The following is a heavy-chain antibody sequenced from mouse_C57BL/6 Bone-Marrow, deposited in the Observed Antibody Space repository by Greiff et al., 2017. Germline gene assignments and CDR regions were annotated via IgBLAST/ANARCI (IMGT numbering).Heavy chain of an antibody. CDR2: IRLKSDYYAT. CDR1: GFTFSNYW. V-gene: IGHV6-3*01. D-gene: IGHD3-2*02. Sequence: EVKLVESGGGLVQPGGSMKLSCVASGFTFSNYWMYWVRQSPEKGLEWVAQIRLKSDYYATRYAESVKGRFTISRDDSKRSVYRQMNDLRAEDTGIYYCTVELRLAYWGQGTLVTVSA. CDR3: TVELRLAY. J-gene: IGHJ3*01.